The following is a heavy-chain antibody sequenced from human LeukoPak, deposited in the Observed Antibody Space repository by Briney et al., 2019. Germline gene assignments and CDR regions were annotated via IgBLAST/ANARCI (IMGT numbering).Heavy chain of an antibody. Sequence: GGSLRLSCAASGFTFSSYGMSWVRQAPGKGLEWVSAISGSGGSTYYADSVKGRFTISRDNSKNTLYLQMNSLRAEDTAVYYCAKDGSGSYHYYFDYWGQGTLVTVSS. CDR3: AKDGSGSYHYYFDY. CDR1: GFTFSSYG. D-gene: IGHD1-26*01. V-gene: IGHV3-23*01. J-gene: IGHJ4*02. CDR2: ISGSGGST.